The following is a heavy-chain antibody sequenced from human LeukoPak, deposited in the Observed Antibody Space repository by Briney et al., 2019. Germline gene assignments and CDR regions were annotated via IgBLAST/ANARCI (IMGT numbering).Heavy chain of an antibody. Sequence: KVSCKASGYTFTGYYMHWVRQAPGQGLEWMGWINPNSGGTNYAQKFQGRVTMTTDTSISTAYMVLSRLRSDDTAVYYCARGSIAARPQNWFDPWGQGTLVTVSS. V-gene: IGHV1-2*02. D-gene: IGHD6-6*01. J-gene: IGHJ5*02. CDR1: GYTFTGYY. CDR2: INPNSGGT. CDR3: ARGSIAARPQNWFDP.